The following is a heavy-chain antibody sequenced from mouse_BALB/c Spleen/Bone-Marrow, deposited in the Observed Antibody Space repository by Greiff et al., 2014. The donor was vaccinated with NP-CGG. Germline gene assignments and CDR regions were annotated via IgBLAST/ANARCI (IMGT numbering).Heavy chain of an antibody. D-gene: IGHD2-3*01. CDR1: GFAFSSYD. V-gene: IGHV5-12-1*01. CDR2: ISHGGGTT. Sequence: EVQLQQSGGGLVKPGGSPKLSCAASGFAFSSYDMSWVRQTPEKRLEWVAYISHGGGTTYYSDTVKGRFTISRDNAKNTLYLQMSSLKSEDTAIYYCTRHGGYYPYYYAMDYWGQGTSVTVSS. CDR3: TRHGGYYPYYYAMDY. J-gene: IGHJ4*01.